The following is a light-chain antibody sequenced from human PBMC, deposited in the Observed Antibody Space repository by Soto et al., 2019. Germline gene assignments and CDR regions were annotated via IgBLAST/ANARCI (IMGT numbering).Light chain of an antibody. J-gene: IGLJ3*02. Sequence: QSVLTQPPSASGTPGQRVIISCSGSSSNIGSNYVYWYQQLPGTAPKLLIYRNNQRPSGVPDLFSGSKSDTSASLAISGLRSEDEADYYCAAWDDSLSGPVFGGGTKVTVL. V-gene: IGLV1-47*01. CDR2: RNN. CDR1: SSNIGSNY. CDR3: AAWDDSLSGPV.